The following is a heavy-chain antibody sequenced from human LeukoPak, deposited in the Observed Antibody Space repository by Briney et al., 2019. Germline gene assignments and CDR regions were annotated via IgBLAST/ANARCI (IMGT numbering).Heavy chain of an antibody. Sequence: GGSLRLSCGVSGFTFSNYGMHWVRQAPGKGLEWVAVISNDGTNSHYGDSVQGRFTVSRDNSNNTLFLQLNNLRPDDTAVYYCARDGLPYCTSTSCYHSDSWGQGTLVTVSS. CDR3: ARDGLPYCTSTSCYHSDS. CDR2: ISNDGTNS. J-gene: IGHJ4*02. CDR1: GFTFSNYG. V-gene: IGHV3-30-3*01. D-gene: IGHD2-2*01.